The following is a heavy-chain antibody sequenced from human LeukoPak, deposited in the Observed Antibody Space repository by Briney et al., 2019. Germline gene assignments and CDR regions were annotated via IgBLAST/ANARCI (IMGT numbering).Heavy chain of an antibody. V-gene: IGHV3-23*01. CDR3: AKDYYYGSGSYYFDY. CDR1: GFTFSSYA. CDR2: ISGSGGST. D-gene: IGHD3-10*01. J-gene: IGHJ4*02. Sequence: GGSLRLSCAASGFTFSSYAMSWVRQAPGKRLEWVSAISGSGGSTYYADSVKGRFTISRDNSKNTLYLQMNSLRAEDTAVYYCAKDYYYGSGSYYFDYWGQGTLVTVSS.